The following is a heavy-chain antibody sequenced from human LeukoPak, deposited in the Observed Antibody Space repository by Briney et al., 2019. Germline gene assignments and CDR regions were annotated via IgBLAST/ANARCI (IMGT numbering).Heavy chain of an antibody. CDR1: GGSISSYY. Sequence: ASETLSLTCTVSGGSISSYYWSWIRQSPVKGLEWIGYIYTSGSAFYNPSLESRVTISLDTSENQFSLKLSSVTAADTAVYYCARRNHYFHYLDVWGKGTTVTVSS. CDR3: ARRNHYFHYLDV. J-gene: IGHJ6*03. CDR2: IYTSGSA. V-gene: IGHV4-4*09.